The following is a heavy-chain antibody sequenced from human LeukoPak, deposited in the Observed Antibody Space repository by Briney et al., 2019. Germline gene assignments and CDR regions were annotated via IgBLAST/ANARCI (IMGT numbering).Heavy chain of an antibody. D-gene: IGHD3-3*01. J-gene: IGHJ5*02. CDR2: ICYSGST. CDR3: ARLNYDFWSGRWFDP. Sequence: SETLSLTCTVSGGSISSYYWSWIRQPPGKGLEWIGYICYSGSTNYNPSLKSRVTISVDTSKNQFSLKLSSVTAADTAVYYCARLNYDFWSGRWFDPWGQGTLVTVSS. V-gene: IGHV4-59*08. CDR1: GGSISSYY.